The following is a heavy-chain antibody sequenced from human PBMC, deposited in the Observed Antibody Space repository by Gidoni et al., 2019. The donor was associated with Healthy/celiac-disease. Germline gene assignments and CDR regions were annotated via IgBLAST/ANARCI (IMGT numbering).Heavy chain of an antibody. J-gene: IGHJ4*02. CDR1: GGSISSGDYY. V-gene: IGHV4-30-4*01. CDR2: IYYSGST. Sequence: QVQLQESGPGLVKPSQTLSLTCTVSGGSISSGDYYWSWIRQPPGKGLEWIGYIYYSGSTYYNPSLKSRVTISVDTSKNQFSLKLSSVTAADTAVYYCARSSVVTAILDYFDYWGQGTLVTVSS. CDR3: ARSSVVTAILDYFDY. D-gene: IGHD2-21*02.